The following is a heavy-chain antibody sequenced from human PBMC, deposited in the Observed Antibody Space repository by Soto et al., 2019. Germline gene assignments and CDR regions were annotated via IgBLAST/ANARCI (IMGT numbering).Heavy chain of an antibody. J-gene: IGHJ6*02. CDR3: AGRGQWGVPGDYNYGMDV. CDR2: IYTGGGT. CDR1: GLTVSSNY. Sequence: EVQLVESGGGLIQPGGSLRLSCAASGLTVSSNYMNWVRQAPGKGLEWVSLIYTGGGTYYADSVKGRFTVSRDNSKNTLYLKRTSLRAEDTAVYYWAGRGQWGVPGDYNYGMDVWGQGTPVTV. V-gene: IGHV3-53*01. D-gene: IGHD6-19*01.